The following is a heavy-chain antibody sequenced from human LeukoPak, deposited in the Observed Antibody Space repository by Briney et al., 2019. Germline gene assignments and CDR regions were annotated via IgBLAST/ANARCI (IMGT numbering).Heavy chain of an antibody. V-gene: IGHV3-30-3*01. J-gene: IGHJ4*02. CDR1: GFTFSSYA. CDR3: ARDPIWARYFDY. Sequence: PGGSLRLSCAASGFTFSSYAMHWVRQAPGKGLEWVAVISYDGSNKYYADSVKGRFTISRDNSKNTLHLQMNSLRAEDTAVYYCARDPIWARYFDYWGQGTLVTVSS. D-gene: IGHD2-21*01. CDR2: ISYDGSNK.